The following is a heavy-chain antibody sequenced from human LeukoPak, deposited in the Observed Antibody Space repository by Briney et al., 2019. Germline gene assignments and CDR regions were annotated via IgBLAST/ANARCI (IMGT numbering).Heavy chain of an antibody. D-gene: IGHD1-26*01. CDR3: ARVQWELRGVGSYFEY. CDR2: IKKDGGEK. V-gene: IGHV3-7*01. J-gene: IGHJ4*02. CDR1: SFIFSSYC. Sequence: PGGSLRPSCVLSSFIFSSYCMSGARQAPGKGLEWVANIKKDGGEKYYVDSVDGRFTLSRDNGKNSLYMKMHSLRPEHTGVYYCARVQWELRGVGSYFEYWGQGALVTVYS.